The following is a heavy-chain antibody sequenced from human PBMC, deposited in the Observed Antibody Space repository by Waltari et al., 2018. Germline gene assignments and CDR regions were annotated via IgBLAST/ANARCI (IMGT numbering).Heavy chain of an antibody. CDR2: IIPILGIA. J-gene: IGHJ4*02. CDR3: ASGGYSGYDDPRGSPYFDY. D-gene: IGHD5-12*01. CDR1: GGTFSSYT. V-gene: IGHV1-69*02. Sequence: QVQLVQSGAEVKKPGSSVKVSCKASGGTFSSYTISWVRQAPGQGLEWMGRIIPILGIANYAQKFQGRVTITADKSTSTAYMELSSLRSEDTAVYYCASGGYSGYDDPRGSPYFDYWGQGTLVTVSS.